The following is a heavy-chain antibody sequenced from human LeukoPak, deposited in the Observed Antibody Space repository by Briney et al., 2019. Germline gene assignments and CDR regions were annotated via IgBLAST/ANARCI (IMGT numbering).Heavy chain of an antibody. D-gene: IGHD2/OR15-2a*01. CDR3: AKDLNPFHLYYMDV. CDR1: GFTFDDYA. Sequence: GRSLRVSCAASGFTFDDYAIHWVRQAPGKGLEWVSGISWNSGVIRYADSVKGRFTISRDNAKNSLYLQMNSLRAEDTALYYCAKDLNPFHLYYMDVWGRGTTVTVSS. J-gene: IGHJ6*03. V-gene: IGHV3-9*01. CDR2: ISWNSGVI.